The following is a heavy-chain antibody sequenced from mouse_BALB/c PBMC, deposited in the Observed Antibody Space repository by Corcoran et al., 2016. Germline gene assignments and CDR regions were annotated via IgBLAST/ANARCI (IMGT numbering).Heavy chain of an antibody. CDR3: ANMIRGAMDY. V-gene: IGHV9-3-1*01. CDR1: GYTFTNYG. J-gene: IGHJ4*01. Sequence: QIQLVQSGPELKKPGETVKISCKASGYTFTNYGMNWVKQAPGKGLKWMGWINTYTGEPTYADDFKGRFASSLETSASTAYLQINNLKNEDTATYFCANMIRGAMDYWGQGTSVTVSS. CDR2: INTYTGEP. D-gene: IGHD2-3*01.